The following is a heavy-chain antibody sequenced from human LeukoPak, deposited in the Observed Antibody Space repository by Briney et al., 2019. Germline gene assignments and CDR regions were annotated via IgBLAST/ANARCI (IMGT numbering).Heavy chain of an antibody. J-gene: IGHJ5*02. Sequence: SETLSLTCTVFGGSIDSSSWSWIRQPVGKGLEWIGRIYLGGSPIYNPSLKSRVIMTVDTSTNQFLLWLRSVTAADTATYYCASWVGNWFDPWGQGTLVTVSS. D-gene: IGHD1-26*01. V-gene: IGHV4-4*07. CDR1: GGSIDSSS. CDR2: IYLGGSP. CDR3: ASWVGNWFDP.